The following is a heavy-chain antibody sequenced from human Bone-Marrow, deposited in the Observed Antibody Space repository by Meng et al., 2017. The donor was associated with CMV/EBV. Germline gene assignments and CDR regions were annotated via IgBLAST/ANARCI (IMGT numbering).Heavy chain of an antibody. V-gene: IGHV3-73*01. J-gene: IGHJ4*02. Sequence: GESLKISCAASGFTFGGFAMHWVRQASGKGLEWVGRIRSKANSYATAYAASVKGRFTISRDDSKNTAYLQMNSLKTEDTAVYYCTTYTVTTLDYWGQGTLVTVSS. CDR2: IRSKANSYAT. D-gene: IGHD4-17*01. CDR3: TTYTVTTLDY. CDR1: GFTFGGFA.